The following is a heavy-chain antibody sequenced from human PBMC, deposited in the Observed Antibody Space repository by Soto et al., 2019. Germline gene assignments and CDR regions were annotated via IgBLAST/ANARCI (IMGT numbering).Heavy chain of an antibody. Sequence: ASVKVSCKASGYTFTSYGISWVRQAPGQGLEWMGIISAYGGNTSYAQKFQGRVTMTRDTSSSTVYMELSSLRSEDTAVYYCARDATAPHWGQGTLVTVSS. CDR1: GYTFTSYG. D-gene: IGHD5-18*01. V-gene: IGHV1-18*01. CDR3: ARDATAPH. J-gene: IGHJ4*02. CDR2: ISAYGGNT.